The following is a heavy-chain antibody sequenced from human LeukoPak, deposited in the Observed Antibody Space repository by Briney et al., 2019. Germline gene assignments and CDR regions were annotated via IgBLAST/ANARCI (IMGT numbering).Heavy chain of an antibody. CDR1: GYSFTSYW. D-gene: IGHD3-22*01. J-gene: IGHJ3*02. Sequence: GESLKISCKGSGYSFTSYWIGWVRQMPGKGLEWMGIIYPGESDTRYSQSFQGQVTISADKSISTAYLQWSSLKASDTAMYYCARHVRGYYDSSGYPDAFDIWGQGTMVTVSS. CDR3: ARHVRGYYDSSGYPDAFDI. CDR2: IYPGESDT. V-gene: IGHV5-51*01.